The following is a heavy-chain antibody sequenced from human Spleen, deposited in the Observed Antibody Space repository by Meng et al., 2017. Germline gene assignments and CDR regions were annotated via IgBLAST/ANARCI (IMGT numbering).Heavy chain of an antibody. CDR3: ARLLRYFDWTPYYYYYGMDV. Sequence: ASVKVSCKAPGGIFSNSVVGWVRQATGQGLEWMGWMNPNSGNTGYAQKFQGRVTITRNTSISTAYMELSSLRSEDTAVYYCARLLRYFDWTPYYYYYGMDVWGQGTTVTVSS. D-gene: IGHD3-9*01. V-gene: IGHV1-8*03. CDR2: MNPNSGNT. CDR1: GGIFSNSV. J-gene: IGHJ6*02.